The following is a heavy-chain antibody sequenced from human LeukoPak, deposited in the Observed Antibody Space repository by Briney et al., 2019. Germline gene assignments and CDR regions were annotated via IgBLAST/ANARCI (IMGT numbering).Heavy chain of an antibody. CDR2: ISYDGSNK. V-gene: IGHV3-30-3*01. CDR3: ARDPYYLPGY. Sequence: GGSLRLSCAASGFTFSSYAMHWVRQAPGKGLEWVAVISYDGSNKYYADSVKGRFTISRDDARDSLYLQMNSLRAEDTAVYYCARDPYYLPGYWGQGTLVTVYS. J-gene: IGHJ4*02. D-gene: IGHD3-10*01. CDR1: GFTFSSYA.